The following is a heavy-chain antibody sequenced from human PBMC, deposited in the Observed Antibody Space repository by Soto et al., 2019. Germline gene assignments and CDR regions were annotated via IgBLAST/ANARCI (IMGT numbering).Heavy chain of an antibody. CDR3: ARGETTVTLVFDY. D-gene: IGHD4-17*01. J-gene: IGHJ4*02. CDR2: TYYRSKWYN. V-gene: IGHV6-1*01. CDR1: GDSVSSNSAA. Sequence: SQTLSLTCAISGDSVSSNSAACNWIRQSPSRGLEWLGRTYYRSKWYNDYGVSVKSRITINPDTSKNQFSLQLNSVTPEDTAVYYCARGETTVTLVFDYWGQGTLVTVSS.